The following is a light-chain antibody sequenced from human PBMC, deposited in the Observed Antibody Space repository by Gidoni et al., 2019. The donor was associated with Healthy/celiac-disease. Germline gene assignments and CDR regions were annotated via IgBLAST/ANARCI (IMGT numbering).Light chain of an antibody. CDR3: QQYNNWTPLT. CDR2: GAS. Sequence: ELAMTQSPATLSVSPAERATLSCRASQSVSSNLAWYQQKPGEAPRLLIYGASTRATGIPARFSGSGSGTEFTLTISSLQSEDFAVYYCQQYNNWTPLTFGGGTKVEIK. CDR1: QSVSSN. J-gene: IGKJ4*02. V-gene: IGKV3-15*01.